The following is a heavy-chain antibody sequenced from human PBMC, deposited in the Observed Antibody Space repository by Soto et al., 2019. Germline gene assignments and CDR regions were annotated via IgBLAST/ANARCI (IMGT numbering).Heavy chain of an antibody. CDR1: GGSISCGGYC. V-gene: IGHV4-31*03. Sequence: SETLSRTCTVSGGSISCGGYCWSWIRQHAGKGLEWLGYIYYSGSTYYNPSLKSRVTISVDTSKNQFSLKLSSVTAADTAVYYCASSKNPYYDFWSGYSVYYGMDVWGQGTTVTVSS. J-gene: IGHJ6*02. CDR2: IYYSGST. D-gene: IGHD3-3*01. CDR3: ASSKNPYYDFWSGYSVYYGMDV.